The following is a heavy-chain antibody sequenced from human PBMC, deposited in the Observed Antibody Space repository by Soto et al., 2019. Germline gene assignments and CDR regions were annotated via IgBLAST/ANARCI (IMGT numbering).Heavy chain of an antibody. Sequence: EVQLVESGGGLVQPGGSLRLSCAASGFTFSTYNMNWVRQVPGKGLEWVSYISSSSTIYYADSVKGRFTISRDNAKNSLYLQMNSLRDEDTAVYYCAREFFYDYWGQGTLVTDSS. D-gene: IGHD3-3*01. V-gene: IGHV3-48*02. CDR2: ISSSSTI. J-gene: IGHJ4*02. CDR3: AREFFYDY. CDR1: GFTFSTYN.